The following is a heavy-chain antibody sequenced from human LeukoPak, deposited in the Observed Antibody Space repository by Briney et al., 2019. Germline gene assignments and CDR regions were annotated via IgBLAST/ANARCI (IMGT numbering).Heavy chain of an antibody. CDR3: AKRPYGSRIDN. CDR2: ISGSGGSA. J-gene: IGHJ4*02. D-gene: IGHD4-17*01. CDR1: GFTFSSSG. Sequence: SGGSLRLSCAASGFTFSSSGMSWVRQTPGKGLEWVSGISGSGGSAYYADSVKGRFTISRDNSKNTLYLQMNSLRVEDTAVYYCAKRPYGSRIDNWGQGTLVTVSS. V-gene: IGHV3-23*01.